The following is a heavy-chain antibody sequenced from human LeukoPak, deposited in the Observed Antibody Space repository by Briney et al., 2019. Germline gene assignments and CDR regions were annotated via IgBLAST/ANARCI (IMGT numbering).Heavy chain of an antibody. Sequence: PGGSLGLSCAASGFTYEASAISWVRQAPGKGQERVELITGGGESTYYADSVKGRFTISRDNSKKTLFLQVNSLRAEDTAVYFCAKNIRDQLLCGFNYWGQGIVVTVSS. J-gene: IGHJ4*02. D-gene: IGHD2-2*01. CDR1: GFTYEASA. CDR2: ITGGGEST. CDR3: AKNIRDQLLCGFNY. V-gene: IGHV3-23*01.